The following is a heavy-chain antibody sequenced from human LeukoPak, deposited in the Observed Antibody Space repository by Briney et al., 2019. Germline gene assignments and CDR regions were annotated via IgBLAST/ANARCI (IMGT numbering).Heavy chain of an antibody. J-gene: IGHJ4*02. D-gene: IGHD3-10*01. Sequence: PSETLSLTCAVYGGSFSGYYWSWIRQPPGKGLEWIGEINHSGSTNYNPSLKSRVTISVDTSKDQFSLKLSSVTAADTAVYYCARLRITMVRGVKGPIFDYWGQGTLVTVSS. CDR3: ARLRITMVRGVKGPIFDY. V-gene: IGHV4-34*01. CDR1: GGSFSGYY. CDR2: INHSGST.